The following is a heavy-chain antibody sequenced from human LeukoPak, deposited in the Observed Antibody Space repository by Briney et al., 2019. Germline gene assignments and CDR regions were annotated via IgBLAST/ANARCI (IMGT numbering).Heavy chain of an antibody. CDR2: IIPIFGTA. J-gene: IGHJ6*02. CDR1: GGTFSSYA. D-gene: IGHD3-10*01. CDR3: ARSVVRGVIISPDYYYGMDV. Sequence: SVKVSCKASGGTFSSYAISWVRQAPGQGLEWMGGIIPIFGTANYAQKFQGKVTITADESTSTAYMELSSLRSEDTAVYYCARSVVRGVIISPDYYYGMDVWGQGTTVTVSS. V-gene: IGHV1-69*13.